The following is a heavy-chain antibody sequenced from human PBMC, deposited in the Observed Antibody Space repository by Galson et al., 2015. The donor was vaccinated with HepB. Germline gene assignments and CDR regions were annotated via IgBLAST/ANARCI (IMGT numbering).Heavy chain of an antibody. V-gene: IGHV3-23*01. J-gene: IGHJ4*02. CDR1: GFTFSTYA. CDR3: ATQSPLRYVDWLLCPFDY. D-gene: IGHD3-9*01. Sequence: SLRLSCAASGFTFSTYAMSWVRQAPGKGLDWVSVIIGSADSTFYADSVKGRFTISRDNAKNTVYLQMNSLRAEDTAVYYCATQSPLRYVDWLLCPFDYWGQGTLVTVSS. CDR2: IIGSADST.